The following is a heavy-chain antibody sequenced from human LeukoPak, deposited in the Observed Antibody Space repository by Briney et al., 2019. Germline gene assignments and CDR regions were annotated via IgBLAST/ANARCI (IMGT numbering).Heavy chain of an antibody. D-gene: IGHD6-19*01. CDR2: ISGSGGST. Sequence: PGGSLRLSCAASGFTFSSYAMSWVRQAPGKGLEWVSAISGSGGSTYYADSVKGRFTISRDNSKNTLYLQMNSLRPEDTAMYYCARDHIGYSSGSNNYYGMDVWGQGTTVTVSS. CDR3: ARDHIGYSSGSNNYYGMDV. CDR1: GFTFSSYA. V-gene: IGHV3-23*01. J-gene: IGHJ6*02.